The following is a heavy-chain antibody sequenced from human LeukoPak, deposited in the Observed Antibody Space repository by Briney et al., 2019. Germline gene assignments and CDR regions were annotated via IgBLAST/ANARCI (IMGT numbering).Heavy chain of an antibody. Sequence: SETLSLTCTVSGGSISSYYWSWIRQPPGKGLEWIGYIYYSGSTIYNPSLKSRVTISVDTSKNQFSLRLSSVTAADTAVYYCARGIYRSSTSCYYYFDYWGQGTLVTVSS. V-gene: IGHV4-59*01. CDR3: ARGIYRSSTSCYYYFDY. J-gene: IGHJ4*02. D-gene: IGHD2-2*01. CDR1: GGSISSYY. CDR2: IYYSGST.